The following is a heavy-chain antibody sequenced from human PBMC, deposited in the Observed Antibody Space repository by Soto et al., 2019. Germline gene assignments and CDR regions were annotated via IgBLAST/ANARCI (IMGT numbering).Heavy chain of an antibody. CDR2: IYWNDEK. CDR1: GFSLTTSGLG. Sequence: QITLKESGPTLVKPTQTLTMTCTFSGFSLTTSGLGVGWNSQPPGPELEWLALIYWNDEKPYSPSLKSRLTITKDTYTNQVVLTMTNMDPADTATYFCAHRTTTVTWWFDPWGQGTLVSVSS. V-gene: IGHV2-5*01. J-gene: IGHJ5*02. CDR3: AHRTTTVTWWFDP. D-gene: IGHD4-17*01.